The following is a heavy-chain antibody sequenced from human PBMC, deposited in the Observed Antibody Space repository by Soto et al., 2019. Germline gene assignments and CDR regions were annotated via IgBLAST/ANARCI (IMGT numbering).Heavy chain of an antibody. V-gene: IGHV3-74*01. J-gene: IGHJ4*02. CDR2: INTDGSIT. Sequence: SGLIFSNYKMHWVRQAPGKGLVWVSRINTDGSITYYADSVKGRFTVSRDNPKITLYLQMNSLRAEDTAVYYCARDTDGLHYWGQGTLVTVSS. CDR3: ARDTDGLHY. CDR1: GLIFSNYK.